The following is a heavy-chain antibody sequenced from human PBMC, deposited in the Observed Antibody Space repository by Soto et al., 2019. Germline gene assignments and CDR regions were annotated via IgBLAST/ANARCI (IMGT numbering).Heavy chain of an antibody. CDR3: ARERGCSSTSCYSYYYGMDV. J-gene: IGHJ6*02. CDR2: IIPIFGTA. D-gene: IGHD2-2*01. Sequence: QAPGQGLEWMGGIIPIFGTANYAQKFQGRVTITADESTSTAYMELSSLRSEDTAVYYCARERGCSSTSCYSYYYGMDVWGQGTTVTVSS. V-gene: IGHV1-69*01.